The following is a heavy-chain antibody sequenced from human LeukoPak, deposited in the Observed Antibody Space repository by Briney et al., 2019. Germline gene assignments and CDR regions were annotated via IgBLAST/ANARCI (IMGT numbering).Heavy chain of an antibody. CDR1: GYTLTSYY. CDR3: ARDTRGYSGYGDAFDI. Sequence: ASVKVSCKASGYTLTSYYMHWVRQAPGQGLEWMGIINPSGGSTSYAQKFQGRVTMTRDTSTSTVYMELSSLRSEDTAVYYCARDTRGYSGYGDAFDIWGQGTMVTVSS. D-gene: IGHD5-12*01. CDR2: INPSGGST. J-gene: IGHJ3*02. V-gene: IGHV1-46*01.